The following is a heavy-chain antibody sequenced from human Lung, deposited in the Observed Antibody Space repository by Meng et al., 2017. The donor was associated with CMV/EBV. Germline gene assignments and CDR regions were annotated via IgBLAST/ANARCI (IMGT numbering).Heavy chain of an antibody. CDR2: ISGSNGNI. CDR3: ARGPTDYYALDV. CDR1: GFPFRTNS. J-gene: IGHJ6*01. Sequence: GGSXRLXCAASGFPFRTNSMNWVRQAPGKGLEWVSYISGSNGNIYYADSVKGRFTISRDHAKKSLFLQMNSLRVEDTAVYYCARGPTDYYALDVWGQGTTVTVSS. D-gene: IGHD4-11*01. V-gene: IGHV3-48*04.